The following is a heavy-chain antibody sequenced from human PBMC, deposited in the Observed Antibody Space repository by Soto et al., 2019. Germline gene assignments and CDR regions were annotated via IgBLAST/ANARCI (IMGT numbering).Heavy chain of an antibody. D-gene: IGHD3-3*01. CDR3: ARGGIFLEWFENYFDY. CDR2: IKQDGSEK. Sequence: GGSLRLSCAASGFTFSSYWMSWVRQAPGKGLEWVANIKQDGSEKYYVDSVKGRFTISRDNAKNSLYLQMNSLRAEDTAVYYCARGGIFLEWFENYFDYWGQGTLVTVSS. V-gene: IGHV3-7*01. CDR1: GFTFSSYW. J-gene: IGHJ4*02.